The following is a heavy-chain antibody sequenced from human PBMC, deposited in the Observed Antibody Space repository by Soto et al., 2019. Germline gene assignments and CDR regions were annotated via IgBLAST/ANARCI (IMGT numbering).Heavy chain of an antibody. CDR2: INQSGST. Sequence: RSPTCTVSCCPISSCDSYWSWIRQPPGKVLEWIGEINQSGSTNYNPSIKSRVTISVDTSKNQFSLKLSSMTAADTAVYYCAKVLIGDTRHTDSDSWGKGTLVTASS. J-gene: IGHJ4*02. V-gene: IGHV4-30-4*01. D-gene: IGHD3-16*01. CDR1: CCPISSCDSY. CDR3: AKVLIGDTRHTDSDS.